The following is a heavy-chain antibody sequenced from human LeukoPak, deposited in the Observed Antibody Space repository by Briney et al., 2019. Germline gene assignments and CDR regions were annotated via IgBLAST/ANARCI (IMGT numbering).Heavy chain of an antibody. CDR3: ARERRAWGEDF. D-gene: IGHD3-16*01. CDR2: INPNGGNT. CDR1: GYTFTNYY. Sequence: ASVKVSCKASGYTFTNYYIHWVRQAPGQGLEWVGLINPNGGNTGYAQRFQGRVTVTTDTSTSTVFVELNSLQSEDTAVYYCARERRAWGEDFWGQGTLVTVSS. V-gene: IGHV1-46*01. J-gene: IGHJ4*02.